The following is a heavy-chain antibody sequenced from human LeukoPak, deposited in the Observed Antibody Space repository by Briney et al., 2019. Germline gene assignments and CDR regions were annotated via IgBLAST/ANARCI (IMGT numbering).Heavy chain of an antibody. CDR2: INPNSGGT. D-gene: IGHD1-26*01. Sequence: ASVNVSCKASGGTFSSYAISWVRQAPGQGLEWMGWINPNSGGTNYAQKFQGWVTMTRDTSISTAYMELSRLRSDDTAVYYCARVGSYYYGMDVWGQGTTVTVSS. J-gene: IGHJ6*02. CDR1: GGTFSSYA. CDR3: ARVGSYYYGMDV. V-gene: IGHV1-2*04.